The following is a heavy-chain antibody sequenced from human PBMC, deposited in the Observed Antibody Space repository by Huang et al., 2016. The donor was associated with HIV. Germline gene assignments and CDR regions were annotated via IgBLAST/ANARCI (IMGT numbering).Heavy chain of an antibody. D-gene: IGHD3-16*01. Sequence: QVQLVQSGAEVRKPGSSVKVSCRASGGSFNNFGINWVRQAPGLGLEWMGGIIPRFGTRNDAQRFKDRVTITADETTGVVHLEVTSLRSDDTAVYFCAKRGGAWGSPYAFDLWGPGTMVTVSS. V-gene: IGHV1-69*13. CDR3: AKRGGAWGSPYAFDL. J-gene: IGHJ3*01. CDR2: IIPRFGTR. CDR1: GGSFNNFG.